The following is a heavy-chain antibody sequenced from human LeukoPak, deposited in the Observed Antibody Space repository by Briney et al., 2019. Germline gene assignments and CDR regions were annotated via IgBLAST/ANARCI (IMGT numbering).Heavy chain of an antibody. D-gene: IGHD6-19*01. J-gene: IGHJ3*02. V-gene: IGHV4-59*12. CDR2: ISYSGST. CDR3: ARETDLTVAGGFRNAFDI. CDR1: GVAIRSYC. Sequence: SETLSLTCSVSGVAIRSYCWSWIRQSPGRGLEWIGDISYSGSTRYNPSLEGRVTMSQDTSKNQFSLKVNSVTAADSAVYYCARETDLTVAGGFRNAFDIWGQGTRVTVSS.